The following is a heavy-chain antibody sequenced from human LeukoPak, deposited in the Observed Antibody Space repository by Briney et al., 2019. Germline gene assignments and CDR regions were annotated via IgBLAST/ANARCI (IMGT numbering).Heavy chain of an antibody. Sequence: SETLSLTCSVSGYSVSGAYYWGWIRQPPGKGLEWIGTMYHSGNSYYNPSLQSRVTISVDTSKNQFSLKLISVTAADTAVYYCARHKYSSGWPPEGAFDIWGQGTMVTVSS. CDR1: GYSVSGAYY. D-gene: IGHD6-19*01. CDR2: MYHSGNS. V-gene: IGHV4-38-2*01. CDR3: ARHKYSSGWPPEGAFDI. J-gene: IGHJ3*02.